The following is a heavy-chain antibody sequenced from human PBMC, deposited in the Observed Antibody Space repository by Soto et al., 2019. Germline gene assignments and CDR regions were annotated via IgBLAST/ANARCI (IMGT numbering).Heavy chain of an antibody. CDR1: GGSVSSGSYY. J-gene: IGHJ6*02. CDR2: IYYSGST. D-gene: IGHD1-1*01. CDR3: ARAPDRYRTHGMDD. Sequence: SETLSLTCTVSGGSVSSGSYYWSWIRQPPGKGLEWIGYIYYSGSTNYNPSLKSRVTISVDTSKNQFSLKLSSVTAADTAVYYCARAPDRYRTHGMDDWGQGTPVTVSS. V-gene: IGHV4-61*01.